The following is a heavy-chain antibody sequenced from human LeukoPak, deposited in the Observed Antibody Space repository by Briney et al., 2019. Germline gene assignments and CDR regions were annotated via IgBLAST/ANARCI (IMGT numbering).Heavy chain of an antibody. D-gene: IGHD6-6*01. CDR2: FYHGGST. CDR3: ARAMSIAARLQTIFDY. J-gene: IGHJ4*02. CDR1: GGSISSYF. V-gene: IGHV4-38-2*02. Sequence: PSETLSLTCTVSGGSISSYFWTWIRQAPGKGLEWIGTFYHGGSTYYNPSLKSRVTISVDTSKNQFSLNLTSVTAADTAVYYCARAMSIAARLQTIFDYWGQGTLVTVSS.